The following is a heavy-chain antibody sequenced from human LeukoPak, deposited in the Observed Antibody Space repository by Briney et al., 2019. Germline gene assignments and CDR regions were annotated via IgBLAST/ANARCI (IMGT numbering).Heavy chain of an antibody. D-gene: IGHD3-22*01. CDR1: GYTFTGYY. CDR2: INPNSGGT. V-gene: IGHV1-2*02. Sequence: ASVKVSCKASGYTFTGYYMHWVRQAPGQGLEWMGWINPNSGGTNYAQKFQGRVTMTRDTFISTAYMELSRLRSDDTAVYYCARAYYDSSGYWTYYFDYWGQGTLVTVSS. CDR3: ARAYYDSSGYWTYYFDY. J-gene: IGHJ4*02.